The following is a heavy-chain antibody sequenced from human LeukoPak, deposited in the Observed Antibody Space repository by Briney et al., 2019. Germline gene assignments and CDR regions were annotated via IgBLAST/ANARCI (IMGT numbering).Heavy chain of an antibody. CDR1: GDSIRRGGYY. CDR3: ARDVGVARIPYYFDY. V-gene: IGHV4-31*03. CDR2: IYYSGST. D-gene: IGHD2-2*01. J-gene: IGHJ4*02. Sequence: PSQTLSLTCTVSGDSIRRGGYYWSWIRQHPGKGLEWIGYIYYSGSTYYNPSLKSRVTISVDTSRNQFSLKLSSVTAADTAVYYCARDVGVARIPYYFDYWGQGTLVTVSS.